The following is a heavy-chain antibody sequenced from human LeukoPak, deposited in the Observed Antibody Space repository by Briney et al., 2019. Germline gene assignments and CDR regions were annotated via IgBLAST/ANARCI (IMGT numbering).Heavy chain of an antibody. CDR2: ISAYNGNT. CDR3: ARDGSGSYYDYYYYMDV. CDR1: GYTFTSYG. D-gene: IGHD1-26*01. Sequence: ASVKVSCKASGYTFTSYGISWVRQAPGQGLEWTGWISAYNGNTNYAQKLQGRVTMTTDTSTSTAYMELRSLRSDDTAVYYCARDGSGSYYDYYYYMDVWGKGTTVTISS. V-gene: IGHV1-18*01. J-gene: IGHJ6*03.